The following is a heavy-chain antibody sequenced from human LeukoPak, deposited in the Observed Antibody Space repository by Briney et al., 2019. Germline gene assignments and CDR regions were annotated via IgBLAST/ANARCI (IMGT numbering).Heavy chain of an antibody. D-gene: IGHD4-17*01. Sequence: ASVKVSCKASVYIFTSYYIHWVRRAPGQGLEWMGIINPSGGSTSYAQKFQGRVTMTRDTSTSTAYMELSGLRSEDTAPYYCPRARSTSTVTTYYLDTWGQRTLVTVSS. CDR2: INPSGGST. V-gene: IGHV1-46*01. CDR3: PRARSTSTVTTYYLDT. J-gene: IGHJ4*02. CDR1: VYIFTSYY.